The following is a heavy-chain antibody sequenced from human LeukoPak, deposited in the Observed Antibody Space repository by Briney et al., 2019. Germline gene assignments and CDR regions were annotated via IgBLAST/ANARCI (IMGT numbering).Heavy chain of an antibody. CDR2: LYASGST. J-gene: IGHJ3*02. Sequence: TSETLSLTCTVSGGSISSSSYYWSWIRQPAGKGLEWIGRLYASGSTNYNPSLKSRVTMSIDTSKNQFSLKLSSVTAADTAVYYCARHSITAGTEYAFDIWGQGTMVTVSS. CDR3: ARHSITAGTEYAFDI. CDR1: GGSISSSSYY. V-gene: IGHV4-61*02. D-gene: IGHD6-13*01.